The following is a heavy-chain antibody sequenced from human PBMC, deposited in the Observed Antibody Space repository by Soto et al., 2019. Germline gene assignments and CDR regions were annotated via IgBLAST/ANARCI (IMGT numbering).Heavy chain of an antibody. J-gene: IGHJ5*01. Sequence: GGSLRLSCAASGFTFSNYAMTWVRQAPGKGLDWVSSITSSGGNTYHADSVKGRFTISRDNSKNTLYLQMSSLRAEDTALYYCAKNRASSAYSAPDPWGQGTLVTVSS. D-gene: IGHD3-22*01. V-gene: IGHV3-23*01. CDR1: GFTFSNYA. CDR3: AKNRASSAYSAPDP. CDR2: ITSSGGNT.